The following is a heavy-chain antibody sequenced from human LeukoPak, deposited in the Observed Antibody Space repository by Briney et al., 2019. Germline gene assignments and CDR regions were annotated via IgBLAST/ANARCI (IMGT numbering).Heavy chain of an antibody. J-gene: IGHJ1*01. D-gene: IGHD3-22*01. Sequence: GGSLRLSCAASGFTFSGYWMTWVRQAPGKGLEWVANIVLDGSEKYYVDSVKGRFTISRDNAKNSLYLQMNSLRAEDTAVYYCAKTDYYDSSGYFHWGQGTLVIVSS. CDR2: IVLDGSEK. CDR1: GFTFSGYW. V-gene: IGHV3-7*02. CDR3: AKTDYYDSSGYFH.